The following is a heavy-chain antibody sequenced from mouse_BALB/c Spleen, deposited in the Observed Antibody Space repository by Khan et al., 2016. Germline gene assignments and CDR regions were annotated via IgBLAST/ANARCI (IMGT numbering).Heavy chain of an antibody. J-gene: IGHJ3*01. CDR1: GYTFSRYW. CDR2: ILPGTVST. Sequence: QVQLQQSGAELMKPGASVKISCKASGYTFSRYWIEWIKERPGHGLEWIGEILPGTVSTNYNDKFKGKAAFTAESSSSTAYIKLNSLTSEDSAFYSDARCASWGQGTLVTVSA. CDR3: ARCAS. V-gene: IGHV1-9*01.